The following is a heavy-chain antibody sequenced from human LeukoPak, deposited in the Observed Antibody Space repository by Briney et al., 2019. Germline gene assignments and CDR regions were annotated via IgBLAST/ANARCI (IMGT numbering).Heavy chain of an antibody. CDR1: GASISSSTYY. V-gene: IGHV4-39*01. J-gene: IGHJ4*02. CDR2: IYYSGGT. CDR3: ARRLAAAGSDYFDY. D-gene: IGHD6-13*01. Sequence: NPSETLSLTCTVSGASISSSTYYWGWIRQPPGKGLEWIGSIYYSGGTYYNPSLQSRVTISVDTSKNQFSLKLNSVTAADTAVYYCARRLAAAGSDYFDYWGQGTLVTVS.